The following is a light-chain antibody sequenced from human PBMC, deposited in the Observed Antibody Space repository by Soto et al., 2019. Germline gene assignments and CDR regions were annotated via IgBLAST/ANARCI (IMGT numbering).Light chain of an antibody. J-gene: IGKJ2*01. CDR2: DVS. Sequence: DLQMTQSPSTLSAFVGDRVTITCRATQDINNWLAWYQQKPGKAPRLLIYDVSTLQTGVPSRFSGRGSGTEATLIISSLQPDDVATYCCQQYFHYPVTFGRGTKVDIK. CDR1: QDINNW. CDR3: QQYFHYPVT. V-gene: IGKV1-5*01.